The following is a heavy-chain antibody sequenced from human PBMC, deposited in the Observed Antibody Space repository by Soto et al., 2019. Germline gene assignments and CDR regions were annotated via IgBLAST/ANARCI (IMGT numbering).Heavy chain of an antibody. J-gene: IGHJ6*02. CDR1: GYIFTNHY. Sequence: QVQLVQSGAEVKKPGASVKVSCKASGYIFTNHYLHWVRQAPGQGLEWMGTINPTDGGTSYAQRFQGRVAMTRDTSTSTVDMELNSLRSEDTAVYYCARVGIGGMDVWGQGTTVTVSS. CDR3: ARVGIGGMDV. V-gene: IGHV1-46*01. CDR2: INPTDGGT.